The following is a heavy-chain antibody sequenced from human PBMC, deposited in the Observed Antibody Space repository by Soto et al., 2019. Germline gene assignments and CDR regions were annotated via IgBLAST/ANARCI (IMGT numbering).Heavy chain of an antibody. CDR2: ISSSSSYT. V-gene: IGHV3-11*05. Sequence: TGGSLRLSCAASGFTFSDYYMSWIRQAPGKGLEWVSYISSSSSYTNYADSVKGRFTISRDNAKNSLYLQMNSLRAEDTAVYYCARDLAVAAAGTLSTVWGQGTLVTVSS. D-gene: IGHD6-13*01. J-gene: IGHJ4*02. CDR1: GFTFSDYY. CDR3: ARDLAVAAAGTLSTV.